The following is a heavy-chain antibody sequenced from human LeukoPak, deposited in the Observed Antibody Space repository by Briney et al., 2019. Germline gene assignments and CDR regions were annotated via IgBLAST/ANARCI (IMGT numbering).Heavy chain of an antibody. CDR2: IRSKAYGGTT. V-gene: IGHV3-49*04. J-gene: IGHJ6*03. CDR1: GFTFSSYS. CDR3: TRDLGYYDSSGYYYYYYMDV. Sequence: GGSLRLSCAASGFTFSSYSMTWVRQAPGKGLEWVGFIRSKAYGGTTEYAASVKGRFTISRDGSKSIAYLQMNSLKTEDTAVYYRTRDLGYYDSSGYYYYYYMDVWGKGTTVTISS. D-gene: IGHD3-22*01.